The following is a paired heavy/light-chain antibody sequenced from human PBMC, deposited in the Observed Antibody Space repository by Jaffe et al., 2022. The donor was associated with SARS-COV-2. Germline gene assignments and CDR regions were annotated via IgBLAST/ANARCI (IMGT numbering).Light chain of an antibody. V-gene: IGKV3-20*01. CDR2: GAS. Sequence: EIVLTQSPGTLSLSPGERATLSCRASQSVSSSYLAWYQQKPGQAPRLLIYGASSRATGIPDRFSGSGSGTDFTLTISRLEPEDFAVYYCQRYGSSPYTFGQGTKLEIK. CDR1: QSVSSSY. CDR3: QRYGSSPYT. J-gene: IGKJ2*01.
Heavy chain of an antibody. Sequence: EVQLLESGGGLVQPGGSLRLSCAASGFTFSSYALSWVRQAPGKGLEWVAAISGSGGSTYYADSVKGRFTISRDNSMNTLYLQMNSLRAEDTAVYYCAKDMRVVLMVYAYDYWGQGTLVTVSS. CDR3: AKDMRVVLMVYAYDY. V-gene: IGHV3-23*01. CDR1: GFTFSSYA. J-gene: IGHJ4*02. D-gene: IGHD2-8*01. CDR2: ISGSGGST.